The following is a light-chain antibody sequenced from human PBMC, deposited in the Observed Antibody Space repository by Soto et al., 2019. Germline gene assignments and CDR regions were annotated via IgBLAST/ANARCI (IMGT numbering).Light chain of an antibody. CDR2: GNS. CDR3: QSYDSSLSGWV. Sequence: QSVLTQPPSVSGAPGQRVTISCTGSSSNIGSGYDVHWYQQLPGTAPKLLIYGNSNRPSGVPDRFSGSKSGTSASLDITGLQAEDEAEYDCQSYDSSLSGWVFGGGTKVTVL. CDR1: SSNIGSGYD. J-gene: IGLJ2*01. V-gene: IGLV1-40*01.